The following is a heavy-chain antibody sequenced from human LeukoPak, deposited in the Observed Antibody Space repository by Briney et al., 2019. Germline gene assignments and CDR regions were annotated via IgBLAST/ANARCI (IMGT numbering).Heavy chain of an antibody. CDR1: GFTFSSYW. V-gene: IGHV3-7*01. Sequence: GGSLRLSCAASGFTFSSYWMSWVRQAPGKGLEWVANIKQDGSEKYYVDSVKGRFTISRDNAKNSLYLQVNSLRAEDTAVYYCARDRIQLWTYYYYYMDVWGKGTTVTVSS. D-gene: IGHD5-18*01. CDR2: IKQDGSEK. J-gene: IGHJ6*03. CDR3: ARDRIQLWTYYYYYMDV.